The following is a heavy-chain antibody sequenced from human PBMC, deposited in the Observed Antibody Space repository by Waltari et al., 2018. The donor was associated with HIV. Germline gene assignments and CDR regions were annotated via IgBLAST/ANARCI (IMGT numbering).Heavy chain of an antibody. CDR1: GFSFRRYW. V-gene: IGHV3-7*01. CDR2: IKQDGSEK. D-gene: IGHD3-22*01. Sequence: EVQLVESGGGLVQPGGSLRLSCEASGFSFRRYWMNWVRQAPGKGLEWVAKIKQDGSEKYYVDSEKGRFTISRDNAKNSLYLQINSLRAEDSAMYYCARDHYRDYDSSVYYYPPGYYYNAMDVWGQGTTVTVSS. J-gene: IGHJ6*02. CDR3: ARDHYRDYDSSVYYYPPGYYYNAMDV.